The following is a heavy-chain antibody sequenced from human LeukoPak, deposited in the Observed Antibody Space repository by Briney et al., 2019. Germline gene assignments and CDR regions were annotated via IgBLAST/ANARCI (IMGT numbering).Heavy chain of an antibody. CDR3: ARNYLNDYVWGSYRLQNNWFDP. CDR2: IIPIFGTA. D-gene: IGHD3-16*02. V-gene: IGHV1-69*13. J-gene: IGHJ5*02. CDR1: GGTFSSYA. Sequence: SVKVSCKASGGTFSSYAISWVRQAPGQGLEWMGGIIPIFGTANYAQKFQGRVTITADESTSTAYMELSSLRSEDTAVYYCARNYLNDYVWGSYRLQNNWFDPWGQGTLVTVSS.